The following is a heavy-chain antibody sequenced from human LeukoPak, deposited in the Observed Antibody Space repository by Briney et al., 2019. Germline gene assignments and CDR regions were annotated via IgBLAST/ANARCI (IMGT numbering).Heavy chain of an antibody. Sequence: KAGGSLRLSCAASGFTFSSYTMNWVRQAPGKGLEWVSSISTSSSYIYYADSVKGRFTISRDNSKNSVFLQMNSLRVDDTALYYCARGDYYDSSPHYWGQGTLVIVSS. CDR3: ARGDYYDSSPHY. CDR2: ISTSSSYI. CDR1: GFTFSSYT. D-gene: IGHD3-22*01. J-gene: IGHJ1*01. V-gene: IGHV3-21*01.